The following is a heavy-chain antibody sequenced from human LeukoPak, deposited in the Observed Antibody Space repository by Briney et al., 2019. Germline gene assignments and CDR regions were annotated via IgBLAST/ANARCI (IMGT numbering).Heavy chain of an antibody. Sequence: PGGSLRLSCAASGFTFSRYGMSWVRQAPGKGREGVSAISGSGDIIYYADSVKGRFTISRDNSKSTLYLQMHSLRAGDTAIYFCAKEGGWYSSSWYWFDHWGQGTLVTVSS. CDR1: GFTFSRYG. D-gene: IGHD6-13*01. CDR3: AKEGGWYSSSWYWFDH. CDR2: ISGSGDII. V-gene: IGHV3-23*01. J-gene: IGHJ5*02.